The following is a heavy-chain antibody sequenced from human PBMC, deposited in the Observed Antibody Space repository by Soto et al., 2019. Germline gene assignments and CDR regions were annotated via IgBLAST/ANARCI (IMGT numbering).Heavy chain of an antibody. CDR2: ISSSSSYT. V-gene: IGHV3-11*06. CDR1: GFTFSGYY. CDR3: ASGAARLNWFDP. Sequence: LRLSCAASGFTFSGYYMSWIRQAPGKGLEWVSYISSSSSYTNYADSVKGRFTISRDNAKNSLYLQMNSLRAEDTAVYYCASGAARLNWFDPWGQGTLVTVSS. D-gene: IGHD6-6*01. J-gene: IGHJ5*02.